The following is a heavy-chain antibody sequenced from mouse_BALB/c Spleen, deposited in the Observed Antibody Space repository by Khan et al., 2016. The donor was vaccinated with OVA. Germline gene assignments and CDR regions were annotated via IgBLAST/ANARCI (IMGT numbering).Heavy chain of an antibody. CDR1: GVSLTNYG. J-gene: IGHJ4*01. CDR3: ARQPYYHYYVMDY. CDR2: IWSDGST. D-gene: IGHD2-10*01. V-gene: IGHV2-6-1*01. Sequence: QVQLKQSGPGLVAPSQSLSITCTISGVSLTNYGVHWLRQPPGKGLEWLVVIWSDGSTTYNSALKSRLSISKDNSKSQVFLKMNSLQTDDSAMYYCARQPYYHYYVMDYWGQGTSVTGSS.